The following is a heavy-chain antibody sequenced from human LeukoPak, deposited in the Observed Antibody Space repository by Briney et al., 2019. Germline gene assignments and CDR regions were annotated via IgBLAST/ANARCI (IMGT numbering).Heavy chain of an antibody. J-gene: IGHJ3*02. D-gene: IGHD1-26*01. CDR2: IRYDGSNK. CDR1: GFTFSSYG. CDR3: ARDRVGAPYDAFDI. Sequence: PGGSLRLSCAASGFTFSSYGMHWVRQAPGKGPEWVAFIRYDGSNKYYADSVKGRFTISRDNSKNTLYLQMNSLRAEDTAVYYCARDRVGAPYDAFDIWGQGTMVTVSS. V-gene: IGHV3-30*02.